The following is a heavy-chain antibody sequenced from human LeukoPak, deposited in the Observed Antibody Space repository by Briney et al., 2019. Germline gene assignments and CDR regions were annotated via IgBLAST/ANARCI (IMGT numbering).Heavy chain of an antibody. V-gene: IGHV4-59*12. CDR1: GGSISSYY. D-gene: IGHD4-17*01. J-gene: IGHJ3*02. Sequence: SETLSLTCTVSGGSISSYYWSWIRQPPGKGLEWIGYIYYSGSTNYNPSLKSRVTISVDTSKNQFSLKLSSVTAADTAVYYCASLRTVTHDAFDIWGQGTMVTVSS. CDR3: ASLRTVTHDAFDI. CDR2: IYYSGST.